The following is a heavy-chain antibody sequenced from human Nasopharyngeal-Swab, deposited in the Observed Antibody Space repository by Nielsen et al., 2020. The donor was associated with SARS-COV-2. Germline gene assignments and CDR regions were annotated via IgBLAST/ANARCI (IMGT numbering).Heavy chain of an antibody. D-gene: IGHD3-10*01. J-gene: IGHJ1*01. CDR3: ARGLGAPSSVWH. CDR1: GYTFTDFD. CDR2: ISPNSGFT. V-gene: IGHV1-8*01. Sequence: ASVKVSCKASGYTFTDFDVNWVRQATAQGLEWMGWISPNSGFTGYAEKFEGRVTMTRNIATNTVYLELTSLGFEDTAVYYCARGLGAPSSVWHWGPGTQVTVSS.